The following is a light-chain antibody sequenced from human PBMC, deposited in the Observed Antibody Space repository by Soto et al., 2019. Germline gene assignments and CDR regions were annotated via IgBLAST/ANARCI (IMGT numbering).Light chain of an antibody. CDR1: RSDVGGYNY. CDR3: SSYTTTTTPWV. J-gene: IGLJ1*01. CDR2: EVT. V-gene: IGLV2-14*01. Sequence: QSVLTQPASVSGSPGQSITISCTGTRSDVGGYNYVSWYQQYPGKAPQLMIFEVTNRPSGVSNRFSGSKSGNTASLTISGLQAEDEADYYCSSYTTTTTPWVFGTGTKVTV.